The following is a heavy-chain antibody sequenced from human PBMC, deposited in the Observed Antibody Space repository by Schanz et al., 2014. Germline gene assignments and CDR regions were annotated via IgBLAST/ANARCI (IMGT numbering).Heavy chain of an antibody. CDR3: ARDRRFFDRDDLYYFDS. D-gene: IGHD3-3*01. CDR1: GYIFINSG. Sequence: QVQLVQSGAEVKMPGATVKVSCKASGYIFINSGISWVRQAPGQGLEWMGWISVYNHNKEYDQKFQGRVTMTTDTSTSTAYMALTDLRSDDTAVYYCARDRRFFDRDDLYYFDSWGQGTLVTVSS. V-gene: IGHV1-18*01. CDR2: ISVYNHNK. J-gene: IGHJ4*02.